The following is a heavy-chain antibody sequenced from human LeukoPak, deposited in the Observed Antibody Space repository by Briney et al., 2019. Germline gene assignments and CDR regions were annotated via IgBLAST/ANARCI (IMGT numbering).Heavy chain of an antibody. CDR3: ARDFTGRYTIDY. D-gene: IGHD3-9*01. J-gene: IGHJ4*02. CDR2: ISYHGINK. Sequence: GRSLRLSCATSGFTFNDYNMHWVRQAPGKGLEWVAFISYHGINKNDADSVKGRFTISRDNSENTVYLQINSLRPEDTAIYYCARDFTGRYTIDYWGQGTLVTVSS. V-gene: IGHV3-30-3*01. CDR1: GFTFNDYN.